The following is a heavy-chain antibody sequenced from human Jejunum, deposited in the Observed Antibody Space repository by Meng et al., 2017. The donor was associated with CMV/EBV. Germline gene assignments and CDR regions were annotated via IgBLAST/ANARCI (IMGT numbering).Heavy chain of an antibody. CDR2: LWYDGSRK. CDR1: GCTLNGYG. CDR3: ARDNDGSSHYSQFDY. J-gene: IGHJ4*02. D-gene: IGHD3-22*01. V-gene: IGHV3-33*01. Sequence: AGCTLNGYGIHWVRQFPGKGLEWVAVLWYDGSRKYFADSVQGRFSISRDDSKNTVYLQMNSLRAEDTAVYYCARDNDGSSHYSQFDYWGQGTLVTVSS.